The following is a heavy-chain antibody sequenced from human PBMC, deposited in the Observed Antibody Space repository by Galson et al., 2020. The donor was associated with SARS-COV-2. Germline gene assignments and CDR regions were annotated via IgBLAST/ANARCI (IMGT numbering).Heavy chain of an antibody. Sequence: GGSLRLSCVVSGFILSNYDVSWVRQAPGQGLEWISVITYNDDVAHYAESVKGRFTVSRDNSKNTVYLQMNSLGAEDSARYFCAKHRERSHDYWGQGTMVVVSS. CDR2: ITYNDDVA. J-gene: IGHJ4*02. CDR3: AKHRERSHDY. V-gene: IGHV3-23*01. CDR1: GFILSNYD.